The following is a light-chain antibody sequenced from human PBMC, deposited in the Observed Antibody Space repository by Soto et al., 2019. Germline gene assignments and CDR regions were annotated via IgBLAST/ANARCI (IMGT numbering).Light chain of an antibody. CDR1: SSNIGAGYD. Sequence: QSVLTQPPSVPGAPGQRVTISCTGSSSNIGAGYDVNWYQQLPGTAPKLLIYGNNNRPSGVPDRFSGSKSGTSASLAITGLQAEDEADYYCQSYDSSLSGVFGGGTKVTVL. CDR2: GNN. CDR3: QSYDSSLSGV. V-gene: IGLV1-40*01. J-gene: IGLJ3*02.